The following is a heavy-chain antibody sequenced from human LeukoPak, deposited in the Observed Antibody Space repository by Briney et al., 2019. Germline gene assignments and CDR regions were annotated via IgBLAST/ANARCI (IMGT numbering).Heavy chain of an antibody. D-gene: IGHD3-10*02. V-gene: IGHV3-30*02. CDR1: GFTFSTYG. CDR3: AKLGITMIGGV. CDR2: IRYDGGNK. Sequence: QPGGSWRLSWAASGFTFSTYGMNWVRKAPAKGLEWVAFIRYDGGNKYYADSVKGRFTISRDNSKNTLYLQMNSLRAEDTAVYYCAKLGITMIGGVWGKGTTVTISS. J-gene: IGHJ6*04.